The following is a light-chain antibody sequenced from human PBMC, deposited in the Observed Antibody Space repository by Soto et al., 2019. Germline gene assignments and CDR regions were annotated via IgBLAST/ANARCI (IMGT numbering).Light chain of an antibody. CDR1: SSDVGGYNY. V-gene: IGLV2-14*01. Sequence: QSALTQPPSAPGSPGQSVTISCTGTSSDVGGYNYVSWYQQHPGKAPKLMIYEVSNRPSGVSNRFSGSKSGNTASLTISGLQAEDEADYYCSSYTSSSTLYVFGTGTKVTVL. CDR3: SSYTSSSTLYV. CDR2: EVS. J-gene: IGLJ1*01.